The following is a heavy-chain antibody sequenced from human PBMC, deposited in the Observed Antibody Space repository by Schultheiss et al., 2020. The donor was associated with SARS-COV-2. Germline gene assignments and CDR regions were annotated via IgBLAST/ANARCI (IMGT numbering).Heavy chain of an antibody. D-gene: IGHD6-19*01. CDR3: AREVYSSGWYGVDY. Sequence: SETLSLTCTVSGVSTSGYYWTWIREPPGKGLEWIGYIYYSGSTNYNPSLKSRVTISVDTSKNQFSLKLSSVTAADTAVYYCAREVYSSGWYGVDYWGQGTLVTVSS. V-gene: IGHV4-59*12. CDR1: GVSTSGYY. J-gene: IGHJ4*02. CDR2: IYYSGST.